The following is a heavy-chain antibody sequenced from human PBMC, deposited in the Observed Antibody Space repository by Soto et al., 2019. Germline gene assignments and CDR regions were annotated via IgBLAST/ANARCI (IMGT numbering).Heavy chain of an antibody. D-gene: IGHD5-18*01. CDR2: ISSSSSYT. CDR1: GFTLSDYY. J-gene: IGHJ6*02. CDR3: SRRPAMVFDYGMDV. Sequence: PGGSLRLSCAASGFTLSDYYMSWIRQAPGKGLEWVSYISSSSSYTNYADSVKGRFTISRDNAKNSLYLQMNSLRAEDTAVYYCSRRPAMVFDYGMDVWGQGTTVTVSS. V-gene: IGHV3-11*03.